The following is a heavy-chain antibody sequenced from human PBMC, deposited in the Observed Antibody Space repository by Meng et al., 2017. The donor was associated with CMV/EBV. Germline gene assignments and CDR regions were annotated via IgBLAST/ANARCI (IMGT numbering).Heavy chain of an antibody. CDR1: GYTFTSYD. V-gene: IGHV1-18*01. Sequence: ASVKVSCKASGYTFTSYDINWVRQATGQGLEWMGWISAYNGNTNYAQKFQGRVTMTTDTSTSTAYMELRSLRSDDTAIYYCARDRAPIRSGWYGCWFDPWGQGTLVTVSS. J-gene: IGHJ5*02. D-gene: IGHD6-19*01. CDR2: ISAYNGNT. CDR3: ARDRAPIRSGWYGCWFDP.